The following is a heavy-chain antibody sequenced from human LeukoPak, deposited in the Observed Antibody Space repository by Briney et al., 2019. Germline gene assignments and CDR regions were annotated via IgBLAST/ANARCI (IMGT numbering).Heavy chain of an antibody. V-gene: IGHV3-48*01. J-gene: IGHJ4*02. CDR3: ARDRTGALFDY. D-gene: IGHD1-1*01. CDR1: GFSLSRYW. Sequence: PGGSLRLSCAASGFSLSRYWMSWVRQAPGKGLEWVSYISSSSSTIYYADSVKGRFTISRDNAKNSLYLQMNSLRAEDTAVYYCARDRTGALFDYWGQGTLVTVSS. CDR2: ISSSSSTI.